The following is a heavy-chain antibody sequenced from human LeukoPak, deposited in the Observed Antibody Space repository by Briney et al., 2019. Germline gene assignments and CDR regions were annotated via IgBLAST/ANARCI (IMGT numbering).Heavy chain of an antibody. Sequence: SEALSLTCSVSGGSINNYWWNWIRQPPGKGLEWIGYIYYSGSTSYNPSLKSRLTISVDTSLNQFSLKLNSVTAADTAVYYCARYCSGGDCYSKALDYWGQGILVTVSS. CDR2: IYYSGST. CDR1: GGSINNYW. V-gene: IGHV4-59*01. J-gene: IGHJ4*01. D-gene: IGHD2-15*01. CDR3: ARYCSGGDCYSKALDY.